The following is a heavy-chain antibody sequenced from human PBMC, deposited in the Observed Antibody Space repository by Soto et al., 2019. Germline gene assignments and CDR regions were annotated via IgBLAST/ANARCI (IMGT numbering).Heavy chain of an antibody. D-gene: IGHD5-12*01. CDR3: ARVDGDDSHGYCYYMDV. Sequence: SETLSLTCTVSGGSISSYYWSWIRQPPGKGLEWIGYIYHSGSTNYNPSLKGRVTISVDTSKNQFSLKLSSVTAADTAVYHCARVDGDDSHGYCYYMDVWGKXTTVTVS. CDR1: GGSISSYY. J-gene: IGHJ6*03. CDR2: IYHSGST. V-gene: IGHV4-59*01.